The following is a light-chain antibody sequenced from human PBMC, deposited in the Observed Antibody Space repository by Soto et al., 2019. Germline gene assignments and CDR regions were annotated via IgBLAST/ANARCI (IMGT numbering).Light chain of an antibody. V-gene: IGKV1-39*01. CDR3: QQANSFPLT. CDR2: AAS. J-gene: IGKJ4*01. Sequence: DIQMTQSPSSLSASIGDRVTITCRASQTISSDLNWYQQKPGKAPKLLIYAASGLQSGVPSRFSGSGSGTDFTLTISSLQPEDFATYYCQQANSFPLTFGGGTKVDIK. CDR1: QTISSD.